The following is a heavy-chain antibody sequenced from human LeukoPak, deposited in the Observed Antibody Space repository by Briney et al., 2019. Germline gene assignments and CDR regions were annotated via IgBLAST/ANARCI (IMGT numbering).Heavy chain of an antibody. Sequence: ASVTVSCKASGYTFTSYAMNWVRQAPGQGLEWMGWINTNTGNPTYAQGFTGRFVFSLDTSVSTAYLQISSLKAEDTAVYYCARDGCSGGSCYPLDYWGQGTLVTVSS. CDR2: INTNTGNP. V-gene: IGHV7-4-1*02. D-gene: IGHD2-15*01. CDR1: GYTFTSYA. CDR3: ARDGCSGGSCYPLDY. J-gene: IGHJ4*02.